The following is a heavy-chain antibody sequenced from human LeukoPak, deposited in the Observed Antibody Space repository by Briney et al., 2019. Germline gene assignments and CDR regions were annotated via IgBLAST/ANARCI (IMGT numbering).Heavy chain of an antibody. J-gene: IGHJ6*03. D-gene: IGHD7-27*01. CDR1: GCAFSGYV. Sequence: GGSLRLSCAASGCAFSGYVMNWVRQAPGKGLEWVSTISGSGGSTYYADSVKGRFTISRDNSKNTLYLQMNSLRAEDTAIYYCAKNIRQLGNYYYYMDVWGKGTTVTVSS. V-gene: IGHV3-23*01. CDR3: AKNIRQLGNYYYYMDV. CDR2: ISGSGGST.